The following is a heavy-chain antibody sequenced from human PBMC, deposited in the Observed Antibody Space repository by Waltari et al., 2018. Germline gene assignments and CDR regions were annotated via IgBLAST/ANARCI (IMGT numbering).Heavy chain of an antibody. J-gene: IGHJ4*02. CDR1: GFSITSGYY. CDR2: IYYSGTT. V-gene: IGHV4-38-2*01. Sequence: QVQLQESGPGLVKPSETLSLTCAVSGFSITSGYYWHWLRQPPGKGLEWVGTIYYSGTTYYTPSLQSRVSISVDTSKNEFSLTLTSVTAADTAVYYCATATTAHFDFWGQGSLVTVSS. CDR3: ATATTAHFDF. D-gene: IGHD4-17*01.